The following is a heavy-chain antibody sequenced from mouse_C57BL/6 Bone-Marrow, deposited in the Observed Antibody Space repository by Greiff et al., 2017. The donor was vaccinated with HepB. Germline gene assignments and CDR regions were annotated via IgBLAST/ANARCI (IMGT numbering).Heavy chain of an antibody. D-gene: IGHD1-1*01. J-gene: IGHJ4*01. V-gene: IGHV1-7*01. CDR1: GYTFTSYW. CDR3: AREDGSSYAYAMDY. Sequence: VQVVESGAELAKPGASVKLSCKASGYTFTSYWMHWVKQRPGQGLEWIGYINPSSGYTKYNQKFKDKSTLTADKSSSTAYMQLSSLTYEDSAVYYCAREDGSSYAYAMDYWGQGTSVTVSS. CDR2: INPSSGYT.